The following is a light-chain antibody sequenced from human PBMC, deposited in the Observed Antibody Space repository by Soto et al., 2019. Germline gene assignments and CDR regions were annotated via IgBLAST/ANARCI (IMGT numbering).Light chain of an antibody. Sequence: QSVLAQPASVSGSPGQSITISCTGTSSEVGYYNLVSWYQHHPGKAPKPIIYEVNKRPSGVSNRFSGSKSGNTASLTISGLQAEDEADYHCCSYSGSSPHVFGTGSVVTV. CDR1: SSEVGYYNL. CDR2: EVN. CDR3: CSYSGSSPHV. J-gene: IGLJ1*01. V-gene: IGLV2-23*02.